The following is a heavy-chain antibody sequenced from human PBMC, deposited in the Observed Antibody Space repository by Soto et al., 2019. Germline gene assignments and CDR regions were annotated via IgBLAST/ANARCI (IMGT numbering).Heavy chain of an antibody. CDR2: IYSGGTT. CDR1: GFTVSDKY. D-gene: IGHD3-16*01. Sequence: EVQLVESGGGLVQPGESLRLSCTASGFTVSDKYMSWVRQAPGKGLEWVSVIYSGGTTYYADFVKGRITISRDNSKNTMYLQMNSLRAEDTAVYYCAVGGHSGGGMDVWGQGTTVTVSS. V-gene: IGHV3-66*01. J-gene: IGHJ6*02. CDR3: AVGGHSGGGMDV.